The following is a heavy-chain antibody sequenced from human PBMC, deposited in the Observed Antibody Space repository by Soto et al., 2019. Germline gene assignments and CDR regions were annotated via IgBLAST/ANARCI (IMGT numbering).Heavy chain of an antibody. CDR2: ISGSGDST. Sequence: PXGSLRLSCAASGFTVSTYAMIWVRQAPGKGLEWVSAISGSGDSTYYADSVKGRFTISRDNSKNTLYLQMSSLRAEDTAIYYCAKDSFINLRGYDSYWGQGTLVTVPS. CDR1: GFTVSTYA. CDR3: AKDSFINLRGYDSY. D-gene: IGHD5-12*01. V-gene: IGHV3-23*01. J-gene: IGHJ4*02.